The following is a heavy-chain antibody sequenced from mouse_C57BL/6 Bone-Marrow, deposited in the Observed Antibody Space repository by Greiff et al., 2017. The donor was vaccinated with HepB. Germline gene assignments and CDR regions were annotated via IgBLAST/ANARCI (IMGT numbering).Heavy chain of an antibody. CDR3: AREGATVVAHWYFDV. J-gene: IGHJ1*03. CDR2: IYPGSGST. Sequence: QVQLQQPGAELVKPGASVKMSCKASGYTFTSYWITWVKQRPGQGLEWIGDIYPGSGSTNYNEKFKSKATLTVDTSSSTAYMQLSSLTSADSAVYYCAREGATVVAHWYFDVWGTGTTVTVSS. CDR1: GYTFTSYW. D-gene: IGHD1-1*01. V-gene: IGHV1-55*01.